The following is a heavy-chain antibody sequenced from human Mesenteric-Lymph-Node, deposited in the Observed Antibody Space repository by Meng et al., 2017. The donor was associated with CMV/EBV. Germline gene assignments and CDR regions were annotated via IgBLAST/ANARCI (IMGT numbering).Heavy chain of an antibody. CDR3: AKDDPLATIFGVVTRDGMDV. D-gene: IGHD3-3*01. CDR1: GFTFSSYA. Sequence: GESLKISCAASGFTFSSYAMSWVRQAPGKGLEWVSAISGSGGSTYYADSVKGRFTISRDNSKNTLYLQMNSLRAEDTAVYYCAKDDPLATIFGVVTRDGMDVWGQGTTVTVSS. J-gene: IGHJ6*02. CDR2: ISGSGGST. V-gene: IGHV3-23*01.